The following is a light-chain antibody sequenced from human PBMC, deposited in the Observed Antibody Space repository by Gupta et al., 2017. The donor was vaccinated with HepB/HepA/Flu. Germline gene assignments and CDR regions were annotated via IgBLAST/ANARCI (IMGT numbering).Light chain of an antibody. V-gene: IGKV3-11*01. CDR2: DAS. CDR1: QTVSIY. Sequence: EIVLTQSPATLSLSPGEGATLSCRASQTVSIYLAWYQQKPGQAPRLLIYDASNRATGIPAKFSGSGSGTDFSLTISSLEPEDSAVYYCQQRSTWPLTFGGGTKVEIK. CDR3: QQRSTWPLT. J-gene: IGKJ4*01.